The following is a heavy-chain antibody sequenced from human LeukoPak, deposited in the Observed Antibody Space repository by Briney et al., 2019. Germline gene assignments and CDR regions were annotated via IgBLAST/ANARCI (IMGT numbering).Heavy chain of an antibody. V-gene: IGHV3-49*03. CDR3: ARERAGDVDY. J-gene: IGHJ4*02. Sequence: TGGSLRLSCATSGFNFGVVAMDWIRQAPGKGLEWVGFIRHREYGGTAEYAASVNGRFAISRDDSKSIVYLQMNDLRTEDTGMYYCARERAGDVDYWGLGTLVTVSS. CDR2: IRHREYGGTA. CDR1: GFNFGVVA.